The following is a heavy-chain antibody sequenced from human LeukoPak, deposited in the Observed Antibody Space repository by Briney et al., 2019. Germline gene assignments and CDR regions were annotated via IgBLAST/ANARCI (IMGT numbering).Heavy chain of an antibody. J-gene: IGHJ4*02. V-gene: IGHV1-69*04. CDR3: ARHRTALRVGFDY. D-gene: IGHD2-8*02. Sequence: ASVKVSCKASGGTFSSYAISWVRQAPGQGLEWMGRIIPILGIANYAQKFQGRVTITADKSTSTAYMELSSLRSEDTAVYYCARHRTALRVGFDYWGQGTLVTVSS. CDR1: GGTFSSYA. CDR2: IIPILGIA.